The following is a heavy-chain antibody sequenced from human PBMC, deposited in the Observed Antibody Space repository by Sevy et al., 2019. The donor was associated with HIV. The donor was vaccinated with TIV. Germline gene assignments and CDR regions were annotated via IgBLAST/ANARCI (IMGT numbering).Heavy chain of an antibody. Sequence: GESLKISCKGSGYSFSNYWIAWVRQMPGKGLEWMGIIYPGDSETRYSPSFQGQVTISADKSISTAYLHWSSLKASDTAMYYCARFYDSSGHFPSDYWGQGTLVTVSS. D-gene: IGHD3-22*01. J-gene: IGHJ4*02. CDR1: GYSFSNYW. CDR3: ARFYDSSGHFPSDY. V-gene: IGHV5-51*01. CDR2: IYPGDSET.